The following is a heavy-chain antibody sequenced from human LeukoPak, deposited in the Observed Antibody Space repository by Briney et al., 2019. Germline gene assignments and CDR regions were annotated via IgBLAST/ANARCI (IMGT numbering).Heavy chain of an antibody. CDR2: INVNNGIT. D-gene: IGHD2-15*01. Sequence: ASVKVSCKTSGYTFTTYGITWVRQAPGQGLEWVAWINVNNGITRYAQKFQGRVTLTTDTPARTAYMEVLSLTSDDTAVYYCARDDCSGGSCYRTWGQGTLVTVSS. V-gene: IGHV1-18*01. CDR3: ARDDCSGGSCYRT. J-gene: IGHJ4*02. CDR1: GYTFTTYG.